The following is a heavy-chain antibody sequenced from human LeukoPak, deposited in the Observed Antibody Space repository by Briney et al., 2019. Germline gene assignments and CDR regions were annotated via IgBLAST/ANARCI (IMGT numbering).Heavy chain of an antibody. V-gene: IGHV3-23*01. D-gene: IGHD6-19*01. CDR2: ISGSGGST. J-gene: IGHJ4*02. Sequence: GGSLRLSCAASGFTFRSYAMSWVRQAPGKGLEWVSAISGSGGSTYYADSVKGRFTISRDNSKNTLYLQMNSLKTEDTAVYYCTTDWAVAGFSGAEYIDYWGQGTLVTVS. CDR1: GFTFRSYA. CDR3: TTDWAVAGFSGAEYIDY.